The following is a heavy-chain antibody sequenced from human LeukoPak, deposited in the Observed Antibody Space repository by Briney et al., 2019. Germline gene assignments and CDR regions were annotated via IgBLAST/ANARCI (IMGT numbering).Heavy chain of an antibody. J-gene: IGHJ4*02. CDR3: TTDVGAIVGPYSSFDY. Sequence: GGSLRLSCAASGFTFSNAWMSWVRQAPGKGLEWVGRIKSKTDGGTTDYAAPVKGRFTISRDDSKNTLYLQMNSLKTEDTAVYYCTTDVGAIVGPYSSFDYWGQGTLVTVSS. V-gene: IGHV3-15*01. D-gene: IGHD1-26*01. CDR2: IKSKTDGGTT. CDR1: GFTFSNAW.